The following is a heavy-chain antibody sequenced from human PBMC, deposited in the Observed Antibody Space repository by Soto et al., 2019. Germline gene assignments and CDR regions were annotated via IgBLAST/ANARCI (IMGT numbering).Heavy chain of an antibody. CDR3: ARAPSSLVSFFFDY. CDR2: IYYSGST. J-gene: IGHJ4*02. V-gene: IGHV4-59*01. CDR1: GGSISSYY. Sequence: QVQLQESGPGLVKPSETLSLTCTVSGGSISSYYWSWIRQPPGKGLEWIGYIYYSGSTNYNPSLKSRFTISVDTSKNQFSLKLSSVTAADTAVYYCARAPSSLVSFFFDYWGQGTLVTVSS. D-gene: IGHD1-26*01.